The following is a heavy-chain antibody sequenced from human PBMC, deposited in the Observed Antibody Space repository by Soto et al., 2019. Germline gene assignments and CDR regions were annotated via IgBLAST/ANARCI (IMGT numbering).Heavy chain of an antibody. D-gene: IGHD5-12*01. Sequence: PGGSLRLSCAVSGFTFSMKSMNWVRQAPGKGLEWVSSICGSSNYIYYTDSVKGRFIISRDNAKNSVYLQMNSLRAEDTAVYYCARDLVATDYGMDVWGQGTTVTVSS. CDR3: ARDLVATDYGMDV. V-gene: IGHV3-21*01. CDR2: ICGSSNYI. J-gene: IGHJ6*02. CDR1: GFTFSMKS.